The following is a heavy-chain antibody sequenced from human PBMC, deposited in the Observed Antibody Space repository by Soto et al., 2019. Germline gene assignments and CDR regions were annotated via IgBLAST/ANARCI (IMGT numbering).Heavy chain of an antibody. D-gene: IGHD3-3*01. V-gene: IGHV4-4*02. CDR3: ASPRQGNYDFLSGYYALDY. CDR1: GGSIRSSNW. J-gene: IGHJ4*02. Sequence: LSLPCAVSGGSIRSSNWWRWVRQPPGKGLEWIGEIYHSGSTNYNPSLKSRVTISVDTPKRQFSLNLRSATAADTAVYYCASPRQGNYDFLSGYYALDYWSQGTLVTVSS. CDR2: IYHSGST.